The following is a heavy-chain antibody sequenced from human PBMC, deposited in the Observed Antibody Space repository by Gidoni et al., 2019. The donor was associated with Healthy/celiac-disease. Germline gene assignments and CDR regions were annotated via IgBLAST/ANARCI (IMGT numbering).Heavy chain of an antibody. J-gene: IGHJ5*02. V-gene: IGHV4-59*08. Sequence: QVQLQQSGPRLANPAETLSLTCTVPGGSISSSYWSWIRQPPGKRLRWIGYINYNGSTNYNPSLKSRVTISVDTSKNHFSLKLSSVTAAYAAVYYCASGPIMPTVTTGWFDPWGQGTLVTVSS. D-gene: IGHD4-4*01. CDR2: INYNGST. CDR1: GGSISSSY. CDR3: ASGPIMPTVTTGWFDP.